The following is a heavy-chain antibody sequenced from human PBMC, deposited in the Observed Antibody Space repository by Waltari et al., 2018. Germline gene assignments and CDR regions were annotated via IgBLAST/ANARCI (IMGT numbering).Heavy chain of an antibody. V-gene: IGHV2-5*01. D-gene: IGHD3-9*01. CDR2: IYWNDDK. CDR1: GFSLSTSGVG. J-gene: IGHJ3*01. CDR3: AHSLRYVDWSH. Sequence: QITLKESGPTLVKPTQTLTLTCTFSGFSLSTSGVGVGWIRQPPGKALEWLALIYWNDDKRYSPSLNSRRTITKHTAKNQVVLTMTNMDPVDTATYYCAHSLRYVDWSHWGQGTMVTVSS.